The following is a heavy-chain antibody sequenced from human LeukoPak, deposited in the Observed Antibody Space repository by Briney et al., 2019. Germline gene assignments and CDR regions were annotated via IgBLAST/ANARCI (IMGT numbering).Heavy chain of an antibody. D-gene: IGHD4-17*01. CDR3: ARDPGATVTTLDY. J-gene: IGHJ4*02. CDR2: IYHSGST. CDR1: GYSISSGYY. V-gene: IGHV4-38-2*02. Sequence: SETLSLTCTVSGYSISSGYYWGWIRQPPGKGLEWIGSIYHSGSTYYNPSLKSRVTISVDTSKNQFSLKLSSVTAADTAVYYCARDPGATVTTLDYWGQGTLVTVSS.